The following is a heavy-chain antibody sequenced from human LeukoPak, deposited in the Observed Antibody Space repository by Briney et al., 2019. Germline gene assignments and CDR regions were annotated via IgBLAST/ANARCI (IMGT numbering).Heavy chain of an antibody. Sequence: GGSLRLSCAASGFTFSSYSMNWVRQAPGKGLEWVSSISSSSSYIYYADSVKGRFTISRDNAKNSLYLQMNSLRAEDTAVYYCARDPAGQIRFDTWGQGTMVTVSS. J-gene: IGHJ3*02. CDR3: ARDPAGQIRFDT. V-gene: IGHV3-21*01. CDR2: ISSSSSYI. D-gene: IGHD6-13*01. CDR1: GFTFSSYS.